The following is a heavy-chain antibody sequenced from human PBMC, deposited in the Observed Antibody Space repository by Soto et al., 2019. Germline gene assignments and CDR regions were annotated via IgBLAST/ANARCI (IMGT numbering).Heavy chain of an antibody. CDR3: ARAKGEHNYYYYYMDV. CDR2: IYYSGST. CDR1: GGSISSYY. V-gene: IGHV4-59*01. D-gene: IGHD1-26*01. Sequence: SETLSLTCTVSGGSISSYYWSWIRQPPGKGLEWIGYIYYSGSTNYNPSLKSRVTISVDTSKNQFSLKLSSVTAADTAVYYCARAKGEHNYYYYYMDVWGKGTTVTVSS. J-gene: IGHJ6*03.